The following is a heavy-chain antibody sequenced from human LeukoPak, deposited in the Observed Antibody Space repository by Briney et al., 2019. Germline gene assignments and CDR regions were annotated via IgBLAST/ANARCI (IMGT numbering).Heavy chain of an antibody. J-gene: IGHJ6*01. CDR1: GFTFSGFA. CDR3: AKMKGHPLQKYYMDV. D-gene: IGHD2/OR15-2a*01. V-gene: IGHV3-23*01. Sequence: GGSLRLSWAASGFTFSGFAMSWVRRTPGKGLEWVSGISGSGDNTLYAASVKGRFTISRDNSKNTLYLEMNSLRAEDTAIYYCAKMKGHPLQKYYMDVWGQGTTVTVSS. CDR2: ISGSGDNT.